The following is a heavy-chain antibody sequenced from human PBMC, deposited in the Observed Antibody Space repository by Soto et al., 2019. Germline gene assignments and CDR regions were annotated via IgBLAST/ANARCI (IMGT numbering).Heavy chain of an antibody. Sequence: QITLKESGPTLVKPTQTLTVTCTFSGFSLSTSGVGVGWIRQPPGKALEWLAVIYWDDDKRYSPSLKSRLPIPKHASPNQLVLTITNMDPVDTATYYCAHRTAPRYSSSWYAGYIHSWRQGTLVTVSS. D-gene: IGHD6-13*01. J-gene: IGHJ4*02. V-gene: IGHV2-5*02. CDR1: GFSLSTSGVG. CDR3: AHRTAPRYSSSWYAGYIHS. CDR2: IYWDDDK.